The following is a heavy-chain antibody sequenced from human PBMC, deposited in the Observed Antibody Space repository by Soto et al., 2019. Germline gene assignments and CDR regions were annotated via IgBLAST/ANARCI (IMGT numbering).Heavy chain of an antibody. V-gene: IGHV2-70*01. Sequence: SGPTLVNPTQTLTLTCTFSGFSLGTSGMCVSWIRQPPGKALEWLALIDWDDDKYYSTSLKTRLTISKDTSKNQVVLTMTNMDPVDTATYYCARLKLVGATPDDAFDIWGQGTMVTVSS. CDR1: GFSLGTSGMC. CDR3: ARLKLVGATPDDAFDI. J-gene: IGHJ3*02. D-gene: IGHD1-26*01. CDR2: IDWDDDK.